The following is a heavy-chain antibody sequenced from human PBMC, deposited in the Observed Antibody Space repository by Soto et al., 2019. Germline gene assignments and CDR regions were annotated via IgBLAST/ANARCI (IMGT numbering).Heavy chain of an antibody. CDR1: GFTFSTYD. Sequence: HPGGSLRLSCAASGFTFSTYDMHWVRQATGKGLEWVSGIGTAGDTHYPDSVKGRFTISRENAKNSLYLEMNSLRAEDTAVYYCARALPPDHGVYDTWGQGTLVTVSS. CDR2: IGTAGDT. CDR3: ARALPPDHGVYDT. V-gene: IGHV3-13*01. J-gene: IGHJ5*02. D-gene: IGHD4-17*01.